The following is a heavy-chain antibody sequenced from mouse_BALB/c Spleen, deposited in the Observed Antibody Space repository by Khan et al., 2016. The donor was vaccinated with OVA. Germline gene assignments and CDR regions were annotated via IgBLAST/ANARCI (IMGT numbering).Heavy chain of an antibody. CDR2: ISSGGDYP. Sequence: EVELVESGGDLVKPGGSLKLSCAASGFTFSSYSMSWVRQTPDKRLEWVASISSGGDYPYYPDSVTGRFTIPRANAKNTLYLQMSGLKSEDTAMYYLSDHLTGSCAYWGQGTLVTVSA. V-gene: IGHV5-6*01. CDR3: SDHLTGSCAY. CDR1: GFTFSSYS. J-gene: IGHJ3*01. D-gene: IGHD4-1*01.